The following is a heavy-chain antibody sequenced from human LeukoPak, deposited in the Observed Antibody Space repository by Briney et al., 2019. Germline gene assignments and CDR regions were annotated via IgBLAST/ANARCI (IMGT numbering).Heavy chain of an antibody. D-gene: IGHD2-2*02. CDR1: GGSISSHY. Sequence: KPSETLSLTCTVSGGSISSHYWSWIRQPPGKGLEWIGYIYYSGSTNYNPSLKSRVTISVDTSKNQFSLKVSSVTAAVTAVYYCARIYCSSTSCYKEGGDNWFDPWGQGTLVTVSS. J-gene: IGHJ5*02. CDR3: ARIYCSSTSCYKEGGDNWFDP. CDR2: IYYSGST. V-gene: IGHV4-59*11.